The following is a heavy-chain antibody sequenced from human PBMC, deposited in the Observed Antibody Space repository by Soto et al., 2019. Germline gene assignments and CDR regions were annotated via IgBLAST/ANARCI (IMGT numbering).Heavy chain of an antibody. CDR2: IKQDGSEK. CDR1: GFTFSSYW. J-gene: IGHJ6*02. D-gene: IGHD6-13*01. CDR3: APATLPSWYVGYYGMDV. V-gene: IGHV3-7*05. Sequence: GGSLRLSCAASGFTFSSYWMSWVRQAPGKGLEWVANIKQDGSEKYYVDSVKGRFTISRDNAKNSLYLQMNSLRAEDTAVYYCAPATLPSWYVGYYGMDVWGQGTTVTVSS.